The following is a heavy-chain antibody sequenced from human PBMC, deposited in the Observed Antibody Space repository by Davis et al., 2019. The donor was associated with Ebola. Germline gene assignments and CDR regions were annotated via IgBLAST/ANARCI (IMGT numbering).Heavy chain of an antibody. Sequence: GESLKISCAASGFTVSSNYMSWVRQAPGKGLEWVSVIYSGGSTYYADSVKGRFTISRDNSKKTLYLQMNSLRTEDTAVYYCAKGGYFDSLEIDSWGQGTLVTVSS. D-gene: IGHD3-9*01. J-gene: IGHJ4*02. CDR2: IYSGGST. CDR1: GFTVSSNY. V-gene: IGHV3-53*01. CDR3: AKGGYFDSLEIDS.